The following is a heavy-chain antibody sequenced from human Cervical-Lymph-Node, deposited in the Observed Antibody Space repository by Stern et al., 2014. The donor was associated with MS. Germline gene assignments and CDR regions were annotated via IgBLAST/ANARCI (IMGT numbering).Heavy chain of an antibody. CDR3: ARRGTTGTIDGFDI. D-gene: IGHD1-1*01. Sequence: EVQLLESGAEVKKPGESVKISCEGSGYTFTSHWIAWVRQVPGKGLECMGIIYPGDSDTRYSPSFQGRVTISADRSISTAYLQWRTLRASDTAMYYCARRGTTGTIDGFDIWGQGSMVTVSS. J-gene: IGHJ3*02. V-gene: IGHV5-51*01. CDR1: GYTFTSHW. CDR2: IYPGDSDT.